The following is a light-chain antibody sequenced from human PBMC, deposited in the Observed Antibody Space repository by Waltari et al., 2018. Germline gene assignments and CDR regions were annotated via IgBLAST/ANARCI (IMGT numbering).Light chain of an antibody. Sequence: SYELTQSPSVSVSPGQTATITCSGDALPKKYAYWYQQKSGQAPVLVIYKDTKRPSGIPDKFSGSSTGTMATLTISGAQVEDEGDYYCYSAEISGKLWAFGGGTKLTVL. CDR2: KDT. CDR1: ALPKKY. CDR3: YSAEISGKLWA. V-gene: IGLV3-10*01. J-gene: IGLJ3*02.